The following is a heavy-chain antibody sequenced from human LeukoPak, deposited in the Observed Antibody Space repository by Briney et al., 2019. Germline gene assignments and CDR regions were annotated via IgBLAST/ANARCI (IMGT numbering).Heavy chain of an antibody. Sequence: GASVKVSCKASGYTFTSYGISWVRQAPGQGLEWMGWISAYNGNTNYAQKLQGRVTMTTDTSTSTAYMELRSLRSDDTAVYYCARENAVAGSYYYYYYGMDVWGQGTTVTVSS. V-gene: IGHV1-18*01. CDR1: GYTFTSYG. CDR3: ARENAVAGSYYYYYYGMDV. D-gene: IGHD6-19*01. J-gene: IGHJ6*02. CDR2: ISAYNGNT.